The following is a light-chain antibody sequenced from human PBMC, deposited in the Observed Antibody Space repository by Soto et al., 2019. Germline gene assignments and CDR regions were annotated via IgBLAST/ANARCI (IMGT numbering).Light chain of an antibody. CDR2: GAS. J-gene: IGKJ3*01. V-gene: IGKV3-20*01. CDR3: QQYDGSPPFS. CDR1: QSVSRSY. Sequence: EIVLTQSPGTLSLSPGERATLSCRASQSVSRSYLAWYQQKPGQAPRLLLYGASSRATGIPDRFSGSGSGTDFTLTISKLEPEDSAVYYCQQYDGSPPFSFGPGTKVDIK.